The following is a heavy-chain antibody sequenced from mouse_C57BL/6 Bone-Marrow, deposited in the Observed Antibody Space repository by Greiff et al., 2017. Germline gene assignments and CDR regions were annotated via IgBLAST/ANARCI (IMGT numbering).Heavy chain of an antibody. CDR2: IDPAYGNT. Sequence: EVQLQQSVAELVRPGASVKLSCTASGYNFNNSYMHWVKQRPEKGLEWIGRIDPAYGNTKYTQKFKGKATLTANTSSSTAYMQLSRLTSADSAVXYRSATIECYYDVDYWGQGTSVTVSS. J-gene: IGHJ4*01. D-gene: IGHD1-1*01. CDR3: SATIECYYDVDY. V-gene: IGHV14-3*01. CDR1: GYNFNNSY.